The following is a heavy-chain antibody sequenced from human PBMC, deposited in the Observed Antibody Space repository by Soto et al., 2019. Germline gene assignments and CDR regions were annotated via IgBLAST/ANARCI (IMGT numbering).Heavy chain of an antibody. CDR2: INPNSGGT. Sequence: ASVTVSCKSSGYTFTVYYMHWVRQAPGQGLEWMGWINPNSGGTNYAQKFQGWVTMTRDTSISTAYMELSRLRSDDTAVYYCARSPYYYDSSGYYAHWGQGTLVTVSS. J-gene: IGHJ4*02. CDR3: ARSPYYYDSSGYYAH. D-gene: IGHD3-22*01. V-gene: IGHV1-2*04. CDR1: GYTFTVYY.